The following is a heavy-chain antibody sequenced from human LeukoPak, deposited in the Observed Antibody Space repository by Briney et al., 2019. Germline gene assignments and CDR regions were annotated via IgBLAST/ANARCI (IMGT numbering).Heavy chain of an antibody. CDR2: IHHSGST. Sequence: SETLSLTCTVSGGSISNYYWSWIRQPPGKGLEWIGYIHHSGSTNYNPSLKSRVTISEDTSKNQFSLKLTSVTAADTAVYYCARSSSWYTIDYWGQGTLVTVSS. V-gene: IGHV4-59*01. J-gene: IGHJ4*02. CDR1: GGSISNYY. CDR3: ARSSSWYTIDY. D-gene: IGHD6-13*01.